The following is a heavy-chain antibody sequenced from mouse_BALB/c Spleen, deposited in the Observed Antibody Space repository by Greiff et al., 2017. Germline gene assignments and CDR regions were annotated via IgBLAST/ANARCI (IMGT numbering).Heavy chain of an antibody. D-gene: IGHD2-1*01. V-gene: IGHV1-9*01. CDR2: ILPGSGST. J-gene: IGHJ1*01. CDR3: ASGNYGNSWYFDV. Sequence: QVQLQHSGAELMKPGASVKISCKATGYTFSSYWIEWVKQRPGHGLEWIGEILPGSGSTNYNEKFKGKATFTADTSSNTAYMQLSSLTSEDSAVYYCASGNYGNSWYFDVWGAGTTVTVSS. CDR1: GYTFSSYW.